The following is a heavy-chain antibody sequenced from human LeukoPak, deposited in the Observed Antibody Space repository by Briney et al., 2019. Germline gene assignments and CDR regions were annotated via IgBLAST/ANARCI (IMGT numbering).Heavy chain of an antibody. CDR1: GGSISSYY. CDR3: ARVGVAYCGGDCYSYYFDY. Sequence: SETLSLTCTVYGGSISSYYWSWIRQPPGKGLEWIGYIYYSGSTNYSPSLKSRVTISVDTSKNQFSLKLSSVTAADTAVYYCARVGVAYCGGDCYSYYFDYWGQGTLVTVSS. CDR2: IYYSGST. V-gene: IGHV4-59*01. D-gene: IGHD2-21*02. J-gene: IGHJ4*02.